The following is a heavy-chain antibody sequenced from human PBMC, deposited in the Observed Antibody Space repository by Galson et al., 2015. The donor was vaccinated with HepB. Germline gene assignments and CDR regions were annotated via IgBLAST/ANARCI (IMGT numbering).Heavy chain of an antibody. D-gene: IGHD3-22*01. CDR1: GFTFSSYG. CDR2: ISCDGSKK. Sequence: SLRLSCAASGFTFSSYGMHWVRQAPGKGLEWVAVISCDGSKKYYADSVKGRFTISRDNSKNTLYLQMNSLRAEDTAVYYCAKGGEGPYYDIWPKGGYWGQGTLLPVSS. CDR3: AKGGEGPYYDIWPKGGY. V-gene: IGHV3-30*18. J-gene: IGHJ4*01.